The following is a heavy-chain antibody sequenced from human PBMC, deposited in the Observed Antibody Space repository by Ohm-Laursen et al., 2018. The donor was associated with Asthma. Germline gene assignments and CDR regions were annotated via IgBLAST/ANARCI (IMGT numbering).Heavy chain of an antibody. V-gene: IGHV3-11*06. J-gene: IGHJ4*02. CDR2: ISSDSIHT. CDR1: GFKFSDYY. Sequence: SLRLSCAASGFKFSDYYMSWIRQAPGKGLEYVSHISSDSIHTEYADSVKGRFTISRDNARNSLDLQMNSLRAEDTAVYYCSRSVEGFHWLFDFWGQGILVTVSS. D-gene: IGHD5-12*01. CDR3: SRSVEGFHWLFDF.